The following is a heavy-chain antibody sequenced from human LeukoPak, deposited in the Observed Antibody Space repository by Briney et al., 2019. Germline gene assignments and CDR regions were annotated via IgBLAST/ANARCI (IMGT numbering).Heavy chain of an antibody. CDR3: ARQPITMVRGVTNNWFDP. V-gene: IGHV4-30-2*02. D-gene: IGHD3-10*01. Sequence: SETLSLTCTVSGGSISSGGYYWSWIRQPPGKGLEWIGYIYHSGSTYYNPSLKSRVTISVDRSKNQFSLKLSSVTAADTAVYYCARQPITMVRGVTNNWFDPWGQGTLVTVSS. CDR2: IYHSGST. J-gene: IGHJ5*02. CDR1: GGSISSGGYY.